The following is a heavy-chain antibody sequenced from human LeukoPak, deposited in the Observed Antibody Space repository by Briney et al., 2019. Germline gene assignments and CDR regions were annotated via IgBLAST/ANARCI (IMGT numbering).Heavy chain of an antibody. CDR2: ISYDGSNK. J-gene: IGHJ4*02. CDR3: ARGPAYCGGDCYSSVDY. Sequence: GGSLRLSCAASGFTFSSYAMHWVRQAPGKGLEWVAVISYDGSNKYYADSVKGRFTISRDNSKNTLYLQMNSLRAEGTAVYYCARGPAYCGGDCYSSVDYWGQGTLVTVSS. CDR1: GFTFSSYA. V-gene: IGHV3-30*04. D-gene: IGHD2-21*02.